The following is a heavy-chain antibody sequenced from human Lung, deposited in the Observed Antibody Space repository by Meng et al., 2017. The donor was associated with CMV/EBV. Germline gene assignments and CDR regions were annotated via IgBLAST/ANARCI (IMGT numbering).Heavy chain of an antibody. J-gene: IGHJ6*02. Sequence: GGSLRLXCAASGFVFNRFGMTWVRQAPGKGLEWVAFITFDGNNKYYVDSVKGRFTISRQNSRQNSKNPLYLQMNSPRLDDTGVDYCVKDCAGYGMDDWGQGTRVTVSS. CDR2: ITFDGNNK. CDR3: VKDCAGYGMDD. V-gene: IGHV3-30*02. CDR1: GFVFNRFG. D-gene: IGHD6-13*01.